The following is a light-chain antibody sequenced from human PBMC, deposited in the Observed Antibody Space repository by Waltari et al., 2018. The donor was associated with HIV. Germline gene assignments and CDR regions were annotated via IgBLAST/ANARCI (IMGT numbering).Light chain of an antibody. CDR2: DTF. Sequence: QAVVTQEPSLTVSPGGTVTLTCGSSTGPVTSGHHPYWFQQKSGQAPMTLIYDTFNKHSWSPARFSGSLLGGKAALTLSGAQPEDEAEYFCLLSFAGARPVVFGGGTNLTVL. CDR1: TGPVTSGHH. J-gene: IGLJ2*01. CDR3: LLSFAGARPVV. V-gene: IGLV7-46*01.